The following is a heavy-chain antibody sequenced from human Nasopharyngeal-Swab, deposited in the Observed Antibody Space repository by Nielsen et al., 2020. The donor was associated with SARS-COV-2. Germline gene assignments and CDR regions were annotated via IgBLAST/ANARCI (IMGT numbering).Heavy chain of an antibody. D-gene: IGHD3-22*01. J-gene: IGHJ3*02. V-gene: IGHV3-33*01. CDR1: GFTFSSCG. CDR3: ARDHGYHDSSGYYTNDAFDI. CDR2: IWYDGSNK. Sequence: GESLKISCAASGFTFSSCGMHWVRQAPGKGLEWVAVIWYDGSNKYYADSVKGRFTISRDNSKNTLYLQMNSLRAEDTAVYYCARDHGYHDSSGYYTNDAFDIWGQGTMVTVSS.